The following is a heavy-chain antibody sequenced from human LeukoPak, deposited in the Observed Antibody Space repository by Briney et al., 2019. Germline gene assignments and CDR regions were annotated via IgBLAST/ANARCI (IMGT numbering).Heavy chain of an antibody. D-gene: IGHD2-15*01. J-gene: IGHJ4*02. CDR2: ISGSGGST. Sequence: PGGSLRLSCAASGFTFSSYAMSWVRHAPGKGLEWVSAISGSGGSTYYADSVKGRFTISRDNSKNTLYLQMNSLRAEDTAVYYCAKDRAYSPNVLDYWGQGTLVTVSS. CDR1: GFTFSSYA. CDR3: AKDRAYSPNVLDY. V-gene: IGHV3-23*01.